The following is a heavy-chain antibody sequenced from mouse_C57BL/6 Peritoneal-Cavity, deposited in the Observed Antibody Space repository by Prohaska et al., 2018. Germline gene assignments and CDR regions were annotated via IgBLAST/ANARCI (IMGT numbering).Heavy chain of an antibody. D-gene: IGHD2-2*01. V-gene: IGHV1-52*01. CDR1: GYTFTSYC. CDR2: MEPSDNET. CDR3: LVRGFAY. J-gene: IGHJ3*01. Sequence: QVQLQQPGAELVRPGSSVQLSCKASGYTFTSYCMHCVKPRPIQGLEWNGNMEPSDNETDYNKKYNDKGALTVDKSSSTGYMQVSRLISEGSAVYYCLVRGFAYWGQGTRVTVSA.